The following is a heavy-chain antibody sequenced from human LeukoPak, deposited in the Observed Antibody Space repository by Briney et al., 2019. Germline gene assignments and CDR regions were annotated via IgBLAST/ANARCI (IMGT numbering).Heavy chain of an antibody. CDR2: MNPNSGNT. V-gene: IGHV1-8*02. D-gene: IGHD4-17*01. J-gene: IGHJ6*03. CDR3: ARLSYGQPSYYYYYYMDV. CDR1: GYTFTSYD. Sequence: GASVKVSCKASGYTFTSYDINWVRQATGQGLEWMGWMNPNSGNTGYAQKFQGRVTMTRNTSISTAYMELSSLRSEDTAVYYCARLSYGQPSYYYYYYMDVWGKGTTVTISS.